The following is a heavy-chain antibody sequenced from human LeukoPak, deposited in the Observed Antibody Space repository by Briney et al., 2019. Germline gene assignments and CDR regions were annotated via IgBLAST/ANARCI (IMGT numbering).Heavy chain of an antibody. V-gene: IGHV1-18*01. D-gene: IGHD1-1*01. Sequence: GASVKVSCKASGYTFTTYGISWVRQAPGQGLEWMGWISAYNGNTNYAQKFQGRVTMTTDTSTSTAFMELRSLRSDDTAVYYCARRFTGTTNFDYWGQGTLVTVSS. J-gene: IGHJ4*02. CDR2: ISAYNGNT. CDR3: ARRFTGTTNFDY. CDR1: GYTFTTYG.